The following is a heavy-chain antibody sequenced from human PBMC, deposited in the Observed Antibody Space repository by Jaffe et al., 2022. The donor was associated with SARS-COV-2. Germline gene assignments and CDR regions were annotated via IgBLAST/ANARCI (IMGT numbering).Heavy chain of an antibody. Sequence: EVQLVESGGGWVQPGRSLRLSCAASGFSFDEYAMNWVRQPPGKGLEWVAGITWNSGRIDYADSVKGRFTISRDNAENSVYLQMNSLRAEDTALYYCAKDVGSTWINGMDVWGQGTTVTVSS. D-gene: IGHD2-2*01. CDR1: GFSFDEYA. CDR2: ITWNSGRI. J-gene: IGHJ6*02. CDR3: AKDVGSTWINGMDV. V-gene: IGHV3-9*01.